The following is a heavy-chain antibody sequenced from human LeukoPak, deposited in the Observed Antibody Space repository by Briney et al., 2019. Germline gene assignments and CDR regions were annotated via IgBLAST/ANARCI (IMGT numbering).Heavy chain of an antibody. CDR1: GGSISSSNW. CDR2: IYHSGST. V-gene: IGHV4-4*02. CDR3: ARHADCSPFGWCLLGVYYFDY. D-gene: IGHD2-15*01. J-gene: IGHJ4*02. Sequence: SETLSLTCAVSGGSISSSNWWSWVRQPPGKGLEWIGEIYHSGSTDYNPSLKSRVTISVDTSKNQFSLKLSSVTAADTAVYYCARHADCSPFGWCLLGVYYFDYWGQGTLVTVSS.